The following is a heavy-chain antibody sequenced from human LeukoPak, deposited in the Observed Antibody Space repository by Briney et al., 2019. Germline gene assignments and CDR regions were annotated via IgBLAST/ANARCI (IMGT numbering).Heavy chain of an antibody. CDR3: AELGITMIGGV. CDR1: GFTFSDSG. D-gene: IGHD3-10*02. CDR2: IRSKVDSYAT. Sequence: GGSLRLSCAASGFTFSDSGMHWVRQASGKGLEWVGHIRSKVDSYATVYAASVKGRFTITRDDSENTAYLQMNSLRAEDTAVYYCAELGITMIGGVWGKGTTVTISS. J-gene: IGHJ6*04. V-gene: IGHV3-73*01.